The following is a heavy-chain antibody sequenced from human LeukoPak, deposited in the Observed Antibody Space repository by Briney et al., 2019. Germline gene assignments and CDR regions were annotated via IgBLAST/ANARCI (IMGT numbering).Heavy chain of an antibody. Sequence: SETLSLTCAVYGGSFSGYYWSWIRQPPGKGLEWIGEINHSGSTNYNPSLKSRVTISVDTSKNQVSLKLSSVTAADTAVYYCARGNIVVVPAAILGNYYYYYMDVWGKGTTVTVSS. D-gene: IGHD2-2*02. CDR1: GGSFSGYY. CDR2: INHSGST. V-gene: IGHV4-34*01. J-gene: IGHJ6*03. CDR3: ARGNIVVVPAAILGNYYYYYMDV.